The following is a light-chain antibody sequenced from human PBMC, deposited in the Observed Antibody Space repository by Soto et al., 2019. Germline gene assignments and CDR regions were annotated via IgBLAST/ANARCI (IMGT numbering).Light chain of an antibody. V-gene: IGKV1-5*01. J-gene: IGKJ1*01. CDR1: QSISSW. Sequence: DIQMTQSPSTLSASVGDRVTITCRASQSISSWLAWYQQKPGKAPKLLIYDASSLESGVPSRFSGSGSGTEFTLTISSLQPDDFATYYCQHSNSYSEAFGQGTKVDI. CDR2: DAS. CDR3: QHSNSYSEA.